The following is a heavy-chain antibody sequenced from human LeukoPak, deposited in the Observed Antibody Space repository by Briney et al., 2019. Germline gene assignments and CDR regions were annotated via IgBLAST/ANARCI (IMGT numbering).Heavy chain of an antibody. Sequence: GGSLRLSCAASGFTFSDYYMSWVRQAPGKGLEWVAFIRYDGSNKYYGDSVKGRFTISRDNSKNTLYLQMNSLRAEDTAVYYCAKDLNYYDSSGYLQQYNWFDPWGQGTLVTVSS. CDR1: GFTFSDYY. D-gene: IGHD3-22*01. V-gene: IGHV3-30*02. J-gene: IGHJ5*02. CDR3: AKDLNYYDSSGYLQQYNWFDP. CDR2: IRYDGSNK.